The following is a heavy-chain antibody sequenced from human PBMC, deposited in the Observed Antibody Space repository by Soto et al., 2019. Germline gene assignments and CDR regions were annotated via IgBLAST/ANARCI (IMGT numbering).Heavy chain of an antibody. Sequence: QVQLQESGPGLMKPSGTLSLTCAVSGDSVSSPYYWCWVHQPPGKGLEWIGEVFHTGTTSYNPSLRSRVTISMDKSINQFSLDLSSVTAADTAVYYCARSAGWYAVHSWGPGTLVIVSS. CDR1: GDSVSSPYY. CDR2: VFHTGTT. V-gene: IGHV4-4*02. J-gene: IGHJ4*02. D-gene: IGHD6-19*01. CDR3: ARSAGWYAVHS.